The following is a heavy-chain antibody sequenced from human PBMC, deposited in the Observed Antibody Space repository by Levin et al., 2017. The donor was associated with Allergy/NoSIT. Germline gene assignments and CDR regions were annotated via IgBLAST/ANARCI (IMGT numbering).Heavy chain of an antibody. V-gene: IGHV1-2*02. D-gene: IGHD3-16*01. Sequence: ASVKVSCKASGYTFTAYYMHWVRRAPGQGLEWMGWINPHSGVTNYAQKFQGRVTMTRDTSISTAYMELSRLTSEDTAVDYCARGSSPSTLGSYGLDYFDYWGQGTLVTVSS. J-gene: IGHJ4*02. CDR1: GYTFTAYY. CDR2: INPHSGVT. CDR3: ARGSSPSTLGSYGLDYFDY.